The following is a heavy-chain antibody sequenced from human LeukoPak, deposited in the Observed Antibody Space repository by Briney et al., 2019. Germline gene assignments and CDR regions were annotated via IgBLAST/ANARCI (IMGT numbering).Heavy chain of an antibody. CDR3: AKSYYDSSGYYYYYGMDV. Sequence: PGRSLRLSCAASGFTFSSYGMHWVRQAPGKGLEWVAVISYDGSNKYYADSVKGRFTISRDNSENTLYLQMNSLRAEDTAVYYCAKSYYDSSGYYYYYGMDVWGQGTTVTVSS. J-gene: IGHJ6*02. D-gene: IGHD3-22*01. V-gene: IGHV3-30*18. CDR2: ISYDGSNK. CDR1: GFTFSSYG.